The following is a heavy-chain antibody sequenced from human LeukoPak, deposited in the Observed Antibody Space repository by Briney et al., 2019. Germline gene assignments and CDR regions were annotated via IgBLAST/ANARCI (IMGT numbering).Heavy chain of an antibody. V-gene: IGHV3-30*18. J-gene: IGHJ4*02. CDR1: GFTFSSYG. CDR3: AKSTSSWYLGY. CDR2: ISYDGSNK. D-gene: IGHD6-13*01. Sequence: GGSLRLSCAASGFTFSSYGMHWVRQAPGKGLEWVAVISYDGSNKYYADSVKGRFTISRDNSKNTLYLQMNSLRAEDTAVYYCAKSTSSWYLGYWGQGTLVTVSS.